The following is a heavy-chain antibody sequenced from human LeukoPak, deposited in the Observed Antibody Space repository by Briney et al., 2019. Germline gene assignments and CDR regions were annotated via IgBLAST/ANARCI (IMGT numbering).Heavy chain of an antibody. CDR3: AGVGKSSGYYYDYYYYGMDV. J-gene: IGHJ6*02. CDR1: GFTFSSYT. D-gene: IGHD3-22*01. V-gene: IGHV3-30-3*01. CDR2: IWSDGNNK. Sequence: PGGSLRLSCAASGFTFSSYTMHWVRQAPGKGLEWVAVIWSDGNNKYYADSVKGRFTISRDNAKSSLYLQMNSLRAEDTAVYYCAGVGKSSGYYYDYYYYGMDVWGQGTTVTVSS.